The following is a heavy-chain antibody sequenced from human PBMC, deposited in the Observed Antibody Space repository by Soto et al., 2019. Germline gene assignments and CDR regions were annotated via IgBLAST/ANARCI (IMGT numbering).Heavy chain of an antibody. CDR1: GYTFASY. J-gene: IGHJ4*02. V-gene: IGHV1-2*02. CDR3: ARDGPSPMVEFDY. CDR2: INLDSGVT. D-gene: IGHD3-10*01. Sequence: GASVKVSCKSSGYTFASYMYWVRQAPGQGLEWVGWINLDSGVTKSAQRFQDRLNMTRDTSISTAYMELSRLRSDDTAVYYCARDGPSPMVEFDYWGQGTQVTVSS.